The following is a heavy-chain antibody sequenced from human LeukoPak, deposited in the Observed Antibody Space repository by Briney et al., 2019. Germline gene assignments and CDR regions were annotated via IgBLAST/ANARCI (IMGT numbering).Heavy chain of an antibody. CDR3: ARDASAAAGFYYYYYMDV. CDR2: IYCSGST. CDR1: GGSFSGYY. D-gene: IGHD6-13*01. J-gene: IGHJ6*03. Sequence: PSETLSLTCAVYGGSFSGYYWSWIRQPPGKGLEWIGYIYCSGSTNYNPSLKSRVTISVDTSKNQFSLKLSSVTAADTAVYYRARDASAAAGFYYYYYMDVWGKGTTVTVSS. V-gene: IGHV4-59*01.